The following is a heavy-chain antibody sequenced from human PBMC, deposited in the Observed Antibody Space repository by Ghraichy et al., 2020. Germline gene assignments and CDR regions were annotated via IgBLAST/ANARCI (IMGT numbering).Heavy chain of an antibody. Sequence: SETLSLTCTVSGGSVSSGSYYWSWIRQPPGKGLEWIGYIYYSGSTNYNPSLKSRVTISVDTSKNQFSLKLSSVTAADTAVYYCARDSLGDRIDYWGQGTLVTVSS. CDR1: GGSVSSGSYY. D-gene: IGHD4-17*01. V-gene: IGHV4-61*01. J-gene: IGHJ4*02. CDR3: ARDSLGDRIDY. CDR2: IYYSGST.